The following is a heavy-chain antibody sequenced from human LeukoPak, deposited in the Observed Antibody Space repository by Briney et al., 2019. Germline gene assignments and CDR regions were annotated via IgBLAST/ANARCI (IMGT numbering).Heavy chain of an antibody. V-gene: IGHV1-2*02. CDR3: ARVHYYGSGSQYYYGMDV. Sequence: GASVKVSCKASGYTFTGYYMHWVRQAPGQGLEWMGWINPNSGGTNYAQKFQGRVTMTRDTPISTAYMELSRLRSDDTAVYYCARVHYYGSGSQYYYGMDVWGQGTTVTVSS. CDR1: GYTFTGYY. D-gene: IGHD3-10*01. CDR2: INPNSGGT. J-gene: IGHJ6*02.